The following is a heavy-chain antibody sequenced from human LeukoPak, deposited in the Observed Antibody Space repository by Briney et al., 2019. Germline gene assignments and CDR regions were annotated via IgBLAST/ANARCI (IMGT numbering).Heavy chain of an antibody. CDR1: GFTFSSYA. CDR2: ISSNGGST. J-gene: IGHJ4*02. D-gene: IGHD3-10*01. CDR3: ARDRRGY. Sequence: GGSLRLSCAASGFTFSSYAMHWVRQAPGKGLEYVSAISSNGGSTYYANSVKGRFTISRDNSKNTLYLQMGSLRADDTAVYYCARDRRGYWGQGTLVTVSS. V-gene: IGHV3-64*01.